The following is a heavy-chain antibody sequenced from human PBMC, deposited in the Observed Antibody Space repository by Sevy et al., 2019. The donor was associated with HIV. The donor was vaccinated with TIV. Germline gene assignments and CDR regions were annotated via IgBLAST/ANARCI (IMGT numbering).Heavy chain of an antibody. V-gene: IGHV7-4-1*01. Sequence: ASVKVSCKGSGYTFTNYGLIWVRQAPGHGLEYMGRINTNSGNPTFAPDFAGRFVFSLDTSVSTAFLQIDSLKAEDTALYYGARAHYNYFDTWGQGSLVTVSS. CDR3: ARAHYNYFDT. J-gene: IGHJ4*02. CDR1: GYTFTNYG. CDR2: INTNSGNP. D-gene: IGHD3-9*01.